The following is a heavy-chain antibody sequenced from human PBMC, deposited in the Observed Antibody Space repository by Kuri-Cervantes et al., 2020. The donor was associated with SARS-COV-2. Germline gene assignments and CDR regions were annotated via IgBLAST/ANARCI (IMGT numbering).Heavy chain of an antibody. V-gene: IGHV4-38-2*02. J-gene: IGHJ2*01. D-gene: IGHD2-2*01. Sequence: GSLRLSCTVSGGSISSGYYWGWIRQPPGKGLEWIGSIYHSGSTYYNPSLKSRVTISVDTSKNQFSLKLSSVTAADTAVYYCARVRYCSSTSCRLGWYFDLWGRGTLVTVSS. CDR3: ARVRYCSSTSCRLGWYFDL. CDR1: GGSISSGYY. CDR2: IYHSGST.